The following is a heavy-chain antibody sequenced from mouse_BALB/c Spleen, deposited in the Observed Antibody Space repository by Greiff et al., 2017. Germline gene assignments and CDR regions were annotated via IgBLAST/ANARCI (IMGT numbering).Heavy chain of an antibody. Sequence: EVKLMESGGGLVKPGGSLKLTCAASGFTFSSYTMSWVRQTPEKRLEWVATISSGGSYTYYPDSVKGRFTISRDNAKNTLYLQMSSLKSEDTAMYYCTRGNYDYDGYFDYWGQGTTLTVSS. J-gene: IGHJ2*01. D-gene: IGHD2-4*01. V-gene: IGHV5-6-4*01. CDR3: TRGNYDYDGYFDY. CDR2: ISSGGSYT. CDR1: GFTFSSYT.